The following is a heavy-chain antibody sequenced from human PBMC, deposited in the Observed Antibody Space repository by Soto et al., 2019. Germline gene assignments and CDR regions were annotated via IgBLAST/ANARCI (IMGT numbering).Heavy chain of an antibody. CDR3: AKVDRNYYYYYGMDV. CDR2: ISGSGGST. J-gene: IGHJ6*02. Sequence: GGSLRLSCAASGFTFSSYAMSWVRQAPGKGLEWVSAISGSGGSTYYADSVKGRFTISRDNSKNTLYLQMNSLRAEDTAVYYCAKVDRNYYYYYGMDVWGQWTTVTVSS. CDR1: GFTFSSYA. V-gene: IGHV3-23*01.